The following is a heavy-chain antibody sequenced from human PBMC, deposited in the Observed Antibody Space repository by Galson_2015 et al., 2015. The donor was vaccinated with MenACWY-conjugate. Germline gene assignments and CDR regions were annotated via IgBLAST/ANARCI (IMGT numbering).Heavy chain of an antibody. Sequence: SLRLSCAASGFPFSNYGMHWVRQAPGKGLEWVAFIRYDGSNKYYADSVRGRFTISRDSSKNTLHLQMNSLRAEDTAVYYCAKDLHYGEQTPFDYWGQGTLVTVSS. CDR1: GFPFSNYG. D-gene: IGHD4-17*01. V-gene: IGHV3-30*02. CDR2: IRYDGSNK. J-gene: IGHJ4*02. CDR3: AKDLHYGEQTPFDY.